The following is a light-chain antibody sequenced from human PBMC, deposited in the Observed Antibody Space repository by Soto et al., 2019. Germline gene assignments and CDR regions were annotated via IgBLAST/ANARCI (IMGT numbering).Light chain of an antibody. CDR1: QSVSGSY. V-gene: IGKV3-20*01. CDR2: AAS. Sequence: EIVLTQSPGTLSLSPGERAALSCRASQSVSGSYLAWYQQKPGQAPRLLIYAASNRATGIPDSFSGSRSGTDFTLTISRLEPEDFAMYYCQQYGSSPWTFGQGTRVAIK. CDR3: QQYGSSPWT. J-gene: IGKJ1*01.